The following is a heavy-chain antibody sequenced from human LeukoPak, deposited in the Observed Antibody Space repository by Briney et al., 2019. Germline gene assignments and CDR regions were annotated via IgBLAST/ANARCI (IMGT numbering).Heavy chain of an antibody. J-gene: IGHJ2*01. V-gene: IGHV3-21*01. CDR3: ARDLGDIVLEPPSIHFDL. CDR2: ISSRGSYI. Sequence: GGSLRLSCSASGFIFSYYSMNWVRQAPGKGLEWVASISSRGSYIYYEDSLKGRFTISRDNAKNSLYLQMTGLRVEDTAMYFCARDLGDIVLEPPSIHFDLWGRGTLVTVSS. CDR1: GFIFSYYS. D-gene: IGHD3-16*01.